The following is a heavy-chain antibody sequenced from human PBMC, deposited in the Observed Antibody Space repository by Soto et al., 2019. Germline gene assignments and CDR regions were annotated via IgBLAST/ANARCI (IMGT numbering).Heavy chain of an antibody. CDR2: MSGSGGST. V-gene: IGHV3-23*01. J-gene: IGHJ4*02. CDR3: AKPAQSYDILAGYYQLYYFDY. D-gene: IGHD3-9*01. Sequence: GGSLRLSCAASGFTFSSYAMSWVRQAPGKGLEWVSAMSGSGGSTYYADSVKGRFTISRDNSKNALYLQMNSLRAEDTAVYYCAKPAQSYDILAGYYQLYYFDYWGQGTLVTVSS. CDR1: GFTFSSYA.